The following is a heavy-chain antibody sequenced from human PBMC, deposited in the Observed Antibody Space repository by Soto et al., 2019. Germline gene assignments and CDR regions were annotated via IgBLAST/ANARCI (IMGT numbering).Heavy chain of an antibody. Sequence: QVQLVQSGAEVKKPGASVKVSCKASGYTFTTYAIHWVRQAPGQWLEWMGWINAGTGNTEYSQKFRGRVTITRDTSATTAYMDLSSLRSEDTAVYYCARDFGHQYYFYGMDVWGQGTTVTVSS. V-gene: IGHV1-3*01. CDR3: ARDFGHQYYFYGMDV. D-gene: IGHD3-10*01. CDR1: GYTFTTYA. CDR2: INAGTGNT. J-gene: IGHJ6*02.